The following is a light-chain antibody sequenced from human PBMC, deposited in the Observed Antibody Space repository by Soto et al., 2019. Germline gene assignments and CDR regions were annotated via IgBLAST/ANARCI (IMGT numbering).Light chain of an antibody. Sequence: EVVMTQSPDTLSVSPGETVTLSCRASQSVSSNYLAWYQQKPGQAPRPLIYGASSRATGAPDRFSGSGSGTDFTLTISRLEPEDSAVYYCQQYGSSPWTFGQGTKVDIK. CDR3: QQYGSSPWT. CDR2: GAS. J-gene: IGKJ1*01. CDR1: QSVSSNY. V-gene: IGKV3-20*01.